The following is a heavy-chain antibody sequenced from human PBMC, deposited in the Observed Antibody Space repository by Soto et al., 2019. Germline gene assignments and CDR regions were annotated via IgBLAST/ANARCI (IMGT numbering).Heavy chain of an antibody. CDR1: GGSISSIDYF. V-gene: IGHV4-30-4*01. Sequence: QVQLQESGPGLVKPSQTLSLTCSVSGGSISSIDYFWSWIRQPPGKGLEWIGFIYHTGTTYYNPSLRSRVTISIDTSKSQFSRKLNSVTAADPAVYYCARVMAAMQNWLDPWGQGTLVTVSP. CDR3: ARVMAAMQNWLDP. D-gene: IGHD2-2*01. CDR2: IYHTGTT. J-gene: IGHJ5*02.